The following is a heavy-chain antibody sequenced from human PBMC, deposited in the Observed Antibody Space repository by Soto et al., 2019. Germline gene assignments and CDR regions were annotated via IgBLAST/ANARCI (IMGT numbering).Heavy chain of an antibody. J-gene: IGHJ4*02. CDR2: ISAYNGNT. CDR3: AREVSEGDYGDFFDY. Sequence: EASVKVSCKASGYTFTSYGISCVRQAPGQGFDLMGWISAYNGNTNYAHKLQGRYTITTDTYKSTAYMELRSLRYDDTAVYYCAREVSEGDYGDFFDYWGQGTLVAVSA. V-gene: IGHV1-18*01. D-gene: IGHD4-17*01. CDR1: GYTFTSYG.